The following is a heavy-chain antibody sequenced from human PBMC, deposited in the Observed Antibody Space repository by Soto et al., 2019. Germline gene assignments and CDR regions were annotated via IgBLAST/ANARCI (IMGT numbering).Heavy chain of an antibody. CDR2: IYHSGST. V-gene: IGHV4-30-2*01. J-gene: IGHJ4*02. D-gene: IGHD4-17*01. CDR3: ARENNGDYVIDY. Sequence: QLQLQESGSGLVKPSQTLSLTCAVSGGSISSGGYSWSWIRQPPGKGLEWIGYIYHSGSTYYNPSLKSRVSIAVDRSKHQVCRNLSSGTAADTAVYCCARENNGDYVIDYWGQGTLVTVSS. CDR1: GGSISSGGYS.